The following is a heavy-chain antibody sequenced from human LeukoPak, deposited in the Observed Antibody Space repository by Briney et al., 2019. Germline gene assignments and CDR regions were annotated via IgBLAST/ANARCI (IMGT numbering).Heavy chain of an antibody. J-gene: IGHJ4*02. D-gene: IGHD1-26*01. V-gene: IGHV3-7*01. CDR3: ARRIVGPSSGGDY. CDR2: IKQDGSEK. Sequence: GGSLRLSCAASGFTFSSFWMRWVRQAPGKGLELVANIKQDGSEKYYVDFVQGRFTISRDNAKNSLYLQMNSLRVEDTAVYYCARRIVGPSSGGDYWGQGTPVTASA. CDR1: GFTFSSFW.